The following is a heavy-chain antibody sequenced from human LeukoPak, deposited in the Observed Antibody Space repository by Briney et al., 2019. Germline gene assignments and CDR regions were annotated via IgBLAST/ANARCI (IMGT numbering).Heavy chain of an antibody. J-gene: IGHJ5*02. CDR3: ARDYCSGGGCYPGGNWFDP. CDR1: GFTFSTYW. Sequence: GGSLRLSCAASGFTFSTYWMHWVRQAPGKGLEWVSVIYSGGSTYYAGSVKGRFTISRDNSKNTLFLQMTSLRAEDTAVYYCARDYCSGGGCYPGGNWFDPWGQGTLVTVSS. V-gene: IGHV3-66*01. CDR2: IYSGGST. D-gene: IGHD2-15*01.